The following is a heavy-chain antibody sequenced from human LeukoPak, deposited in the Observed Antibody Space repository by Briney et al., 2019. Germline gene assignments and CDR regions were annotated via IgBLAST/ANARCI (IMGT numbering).Heavy chain of an antibody. CDR1: GFTFSSYS. CDR2: ISSSSSYI. Sequence: GGSLRLSCAASGFTFSSYSMNWVRQAPGKGLEWVSSISSSSSYIYYADSVKGRFTISRDNAKNSLYLQMNSLRAEDTAVYYCARDPAYIAPDTAMVLGQKSVPDYYDSSGYPPLNYNWFDPWGQGTLVTVSS. V-gene: IGHV3-21*01. CDR3: ARDPAYIAPDTAMVLGQKSVPDYYDSSGYPPLNYNWFDP. J-gene: IGHJ5*02. D-gene: IGHD3-22*01.